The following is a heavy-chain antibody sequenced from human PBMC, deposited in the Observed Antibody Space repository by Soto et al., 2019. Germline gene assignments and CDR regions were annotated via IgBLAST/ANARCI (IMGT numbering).Heavy chain of an antibody. J-gene: IGHJ4*02. CDR2: IYPGDSDT. CDR1: GYSFTSYW. Sequence: EVQLVQSGAEVKKPGESLKISCKGSGYSFTSYWIGWVRQMPGKGLEWMGIIYPGDSDTRYSPSFQGQVTISADKSISTAYLQWSSLKASDTAMYYCARLHDPAPPLTYYYDSSGCIDYWGQGTLVTVSS. V-gene: IGHV5-51*01. CDR3: ARLHDPAPPLTYYYDSSGCIDY. D-gene: IGHD3-22*01.